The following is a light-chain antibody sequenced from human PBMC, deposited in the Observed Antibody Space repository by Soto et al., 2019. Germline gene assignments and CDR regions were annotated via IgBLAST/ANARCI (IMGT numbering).Light chain of an antibody. V-gene: IGKV1-39*01. CDR2: AAF. J-gene: IGKJ4*01. Sequence: DIQMTQSQSSLSASVGDRVSIPCRASQNINTYLNWYQQRPGKAPTLLIYAAFRLQSGVPSRFSASGSGTDFTLTISDLQPEDFATYYCQQSYIAPLTFGGGTKVDIK. CDR3: QQSYIAPLT. CDR1: QNINTY.